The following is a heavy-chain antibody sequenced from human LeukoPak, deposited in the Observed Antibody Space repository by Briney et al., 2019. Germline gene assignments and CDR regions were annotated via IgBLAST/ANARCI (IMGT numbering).Heavy chain of an antibody. J-gene: IGHJ4*02. CDR1: GGSFSGYY. CDR2: INHSGST. V-gene: IGHV4-34*01. D-gene: IGHD6-13*01. CDR3: AIPLVRRALGY. Sequence: SETLSLTCAVYGGSFSGYYWSWIRQPPGKGLEWIGEINHSGSTNYNPSLKSRVTISVDTSKNQFSLKLSSVTAADTAVYYCAIPLVRRALGYWGQGTLVTVSS.